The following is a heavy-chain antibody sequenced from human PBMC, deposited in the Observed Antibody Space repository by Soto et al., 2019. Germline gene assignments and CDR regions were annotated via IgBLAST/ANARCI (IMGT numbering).Heavy chain of an antibody. CDR1: GFTFGDYA. CDR2: IRSKAYGGTT. D-gene: IGHD6-19*01. J-gene: IGHJ4*02. V-gene: IGHV3-49*03. CDR3: TRARVAGTQYY. Sequence: GGSLRLSCTACGFTFGDYAMSWFRQAPGKGLEWVGFIRSKAYGGTTEYAASVKGRFTISRDDSKSIAYLQMNSLKTEDTAVYYCTRARVAGTQYYWGQGTLVTVSS.